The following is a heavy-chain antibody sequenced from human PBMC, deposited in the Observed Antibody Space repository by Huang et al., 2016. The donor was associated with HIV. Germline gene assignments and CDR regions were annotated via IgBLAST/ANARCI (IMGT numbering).Heavy chain of an antibody. J-gene: IGHJ4*02. D-gene: IGHD2-8*01. CDR3: ARGSRSNGVSSFDY. CDR2: ISYDGSNK. Sequence: QVQLVESGGGVVQPGRSLRLSCAASGFTFSSYAMHWVRQGAGKGLEWGAVISYDGSNKDYADAVKGRFTISRDNSKNTLYLQMNSLRAEDTAVYYCARGSRSNGVSSFDYWGQGTLVTVSS. V-gene: IGHV3-30-3*01. CDR1: GFTFSSYA.